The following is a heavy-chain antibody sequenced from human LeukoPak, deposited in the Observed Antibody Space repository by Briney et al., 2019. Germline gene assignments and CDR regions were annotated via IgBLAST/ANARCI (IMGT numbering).Heavy chain of an antibody. D-gene: IGHD3-22*01. CDR2: ISSSSGYI. CDR3: ARDRYYYDSRGYSLDY. V-gene: IGHV3-21*01. Sequence: PGGSLRLSCAASGFTFSSYNMNWVRHAPGKGLEWFSSISSSSGYIYYADSVKGRFTISRDNAKNSLYLQMNSLKAEDTAVYYCARDRYYYDSRGYSLDYWGQGTLVTVSS. J-gene: IGHJ4*02. CDR1: GFTFSSYN.